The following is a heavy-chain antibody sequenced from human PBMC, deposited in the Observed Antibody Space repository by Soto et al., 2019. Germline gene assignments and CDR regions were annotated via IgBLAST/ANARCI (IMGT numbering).Heavy chain of an antibody. Sequence: QVQLVQSGAEVKKPGASVKVSCKASGYTFTSYDINWVRQATGQGLEWMGWMNPNSGNTGYAQKFQGRVTMTRNTSISTAYMELSSLRSEDTAVYYRARILGYCSSTSCYIYYYYGMDVWGQGTTVTVSS. D-gene: IGHD2-2*02. V-gene: IGHV1-8*01. CDR3: ARILGYCSSTSCYIYYYYGMDV. CDR2: MNPNSGNT. CDR1: GYTFTSYD. J-gene: IGHJ6*02.